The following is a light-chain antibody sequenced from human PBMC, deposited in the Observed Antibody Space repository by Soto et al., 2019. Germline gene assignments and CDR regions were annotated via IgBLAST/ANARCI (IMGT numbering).Light chain of an antibody. CDR2: AAS. J-gene: IGKJ5*01. CDR1: QSINTY. Sequence: DIQMTQSPSSVSASVGDIVAITCRTSQSINTYLNWYQQKPGRAPNLLIYAASSLQSGIPSRFTGSGAGTDFTLTITGLQPEDFATYYCQQSSIAPITFGQGTRLEI. CDR3: QQSSIAPIT. V-gene: IGKV1-39*01.